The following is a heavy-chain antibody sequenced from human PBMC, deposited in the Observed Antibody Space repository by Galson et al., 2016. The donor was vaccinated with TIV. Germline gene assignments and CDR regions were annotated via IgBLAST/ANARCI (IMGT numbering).Heavy chain of an antibody. CDR3: ATVNTNSRKYFDY. CDR1: GGSVSRYY. Sequence: ETLSLTCSVSGGSVSRYYWSWVRQSPGKGLEWIGRIFTDGTTTYNPSLKSRVAISVDTSRRQFSLRLRSVTAANTALYYCATVNTNSRKYFDYWGQGIQVTVS. V-gene: IGHV4-4*07. CDR2: IFTDGTT. J-gene: IGHJ4*02. D-gene: IGHD5-18*01.